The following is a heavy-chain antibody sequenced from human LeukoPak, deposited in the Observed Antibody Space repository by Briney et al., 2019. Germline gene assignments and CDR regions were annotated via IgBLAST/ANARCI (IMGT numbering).Heavy chain of an antibody. Sequence: SETLSLTCTVSGGSFTSRTDYWAWIRQPPGKGLEWIGSLYYGGSTYYNPSLKSRVTISIYTSKNQFSLRMSSVTAADTAVYYCARQAGYFGEGNFFDYRGQGSLVTVSS. V-gene: IGHV4-39*01. CDR2: LYYGGST. CDR3: ARQAGYFGEGNFFDY. D-gene: IGHD3-10*01. CDR1: GGSFTSRTDY. J-gene: IGHJ4*02.